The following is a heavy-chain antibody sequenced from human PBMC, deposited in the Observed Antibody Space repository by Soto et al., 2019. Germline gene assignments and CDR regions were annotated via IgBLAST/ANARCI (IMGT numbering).Heavy chain of an antibody. CDR3: GKRRTFYGSSGFYY. Sequence: GGSLRLSCAASGFTFSSYAMSWVRQAPGKGLEWVSAISGSGGSTYYADSVKGRFTISRDNSKNTLYLQMNSLRAEDTAVYYCGKRRTFYGSSGFYYWGQGTLVTVSS. CDR1: GFTFSSYA. J-gene: IGHJ4*02. D-gene: IGHD3-22*01. CDR2: ISGSGGST. V-gene: IGHV3-23*01.